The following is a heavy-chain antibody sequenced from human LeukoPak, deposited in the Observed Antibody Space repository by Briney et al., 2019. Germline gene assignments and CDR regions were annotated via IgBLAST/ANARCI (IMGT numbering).Heavy chain of an antibody. CDR2: IFHGGST. V-gene: IGHV4-38-2*01. D-gene: IGHD3-3*01. Sequence: SETLSLTCALSGYSISGADYWGWIRQPPGKGLEWVGNIFHGGSTYYNPSLTSRVTISVDTSKNQFSLKLSSVTAADTAVYYCARVASPTITIFGVVHYYYYYMDVWGKGTTVTVYS. CDR1: GYSISGADY. J-gene: IGHJ6*03. CDR3: ARVASPTITIFGVVHYYYYYMDV.